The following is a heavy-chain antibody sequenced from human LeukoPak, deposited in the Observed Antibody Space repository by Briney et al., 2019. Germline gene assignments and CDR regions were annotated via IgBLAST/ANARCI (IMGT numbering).Heavy chain of an antibody. J-gene: IGHJ4*02. CDR1: GFTVSSNY. CDR3: ARDQFAFGLFVY. Sequence: GGTLRLSCAASGFTVSSNYMSWVRQAPGKGLEWVSDIYSGGSTYYADSVKSRFTISRDSSKNTLYLKMNSLTAEDTAVYYCARDQFAFGLFVYCGEGTQVTVSS. D-gene: IGHD3/OR15-3a*01. V-gene: IGHV3-53*01. CDR2: IYSGGST.